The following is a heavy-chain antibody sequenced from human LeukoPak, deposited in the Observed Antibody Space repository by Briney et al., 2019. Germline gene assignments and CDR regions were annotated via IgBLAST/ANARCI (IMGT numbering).Heavy chain of an antibody. CDR3: ARVWRCANGVCPDVFES. CDR2: VIPKSGGT. Sequence: ASVKVSCKASGYTFTSYDINWVRQAPGQGLEWMGWVIPKSGGTNYAQNFQGRVTMTRDTSINTAYLDLRSLRSDDTAVYYCARVWRCANGVCPDVFESWGQGTLVIVSS. J-gene: IGHJ4*02. V-gene: IGHV1-2*02. CDR1: GYTFTSYD. D-gene: IGHD2-8*01.